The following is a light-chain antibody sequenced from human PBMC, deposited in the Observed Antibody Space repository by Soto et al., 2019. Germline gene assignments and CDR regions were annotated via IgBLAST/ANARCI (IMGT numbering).Light chain of an antibody. Sequence: EVGLTQSPAILSLSPGETATLSCRASQSVSRDLAWYQQTPGQAPRLLIYDTSNRATGIPARFSGSGSGTDFTLTISSLEPADFALYFCQQRSDWPQITFGQGTRLEI. CDR3: QQRSDWPQIT. CDR1: QSVSRD. CDR2: DTS. V-gene: IGKV3-11*01. J-gene: IGKJ5*01.